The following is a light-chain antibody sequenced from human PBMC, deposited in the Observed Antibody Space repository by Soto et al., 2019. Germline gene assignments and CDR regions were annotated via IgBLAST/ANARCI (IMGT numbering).Light chain of an antibody. CDR2: DAS. J-gene: IGKJ2*01. V-gene: IGKV3-11*01. CDR3: QQRSDWPYT. CDR1: QSVSSY. Sequence: EIVLTQSPATLSLSPGERATLSCRASQSVSSYLAWYQQKPGQAPRLLIYDASNRVTGIPARFSGSGSGTDLTLTISSLEPEDFALYYCQQRSDWPYTFGQGTKLEIK.